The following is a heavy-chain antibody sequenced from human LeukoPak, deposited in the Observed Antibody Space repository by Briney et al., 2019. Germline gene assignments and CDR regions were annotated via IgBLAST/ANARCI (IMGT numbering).Heavy chain of an antibody. CDR2: ISAYNGNT. D-gene: IGHD6-19*01. CDR1: GYTFTSYG. V-gene: IGHV1-18*01. CDR3: ARDGMWLTAAHYYYGMDV. Sequence: ASVKVSCKASGYTFTSYGISWVRQAPGQGLEWMGWISAYNGNTNYAQKLQGRVTMTTDTSTSTAYMELRSLRSDDTAVYYCARDGMWLTAAHYYYGMDVWGQGTTVTVSS. J-gene: IGHJ6*02.